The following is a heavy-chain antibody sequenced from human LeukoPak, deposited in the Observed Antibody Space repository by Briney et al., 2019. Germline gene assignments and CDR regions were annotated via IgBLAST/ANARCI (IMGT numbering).Heavy chain of an antibody. CDR3: AREGVDTAMVTKLGYYYGMDV. CDR2: INPSGGST. V-gene: IGHV1-46*01. Sequence: GASVKVSCKASGYTFTSYYMHWVRQAPGQGLEWMGIINPSGGSTSYAQKFQGRVTMTRDTSTSTVYMELSSLRSEDTAVYYCAREGVDTAMVTKLGYYYGMDVWGQGTTVTVSS. CDR1: GYTFTSYY. J-gene: IGHJ6*02. D-gene: IGHD5-18*01.